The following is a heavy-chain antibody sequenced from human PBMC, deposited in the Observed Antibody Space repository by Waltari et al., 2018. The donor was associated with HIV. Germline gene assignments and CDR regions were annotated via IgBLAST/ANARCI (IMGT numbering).Heavy chain of an antibody. CDR3: VRHWVYGSVPSAIRTFDN. CDR2: ISYSGTT. CDR1: GDSLSDTPFY. Sequence: QLQMQESGPGLVKTSETLSLTCSVSGDSLSDTPFYWGWIRQPPGKGLEWIGSISYSGTTYSKASLSSRVIVSVDTPKNQFSLHLRSVTAADTAVYYCVRHWVYGSVPSAIRTFDNWGQGTLVTVSS. V-gene: IGHV4-39*01. J-gene: IGHJ4*02. D-gene: IGHD3-10*01.